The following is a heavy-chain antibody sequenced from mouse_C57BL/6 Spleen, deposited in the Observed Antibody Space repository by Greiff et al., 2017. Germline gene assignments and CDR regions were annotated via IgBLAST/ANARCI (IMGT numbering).Heavy chain of an antibody. Sequence: EVQLVESGGGLVKPGGSLKLSCAASGFTFSDYGMHWVRQAPEKGLEWVAYISSGSSTIYYADTVKGRFTISRDNAKNTLFLQMTSRRSEDTAMYYCARREGNYAMDYWGQGTSVTVSS. CDR3: ARREGNYAMDY. CDR2: ISSGSSTI. J-gene: IGHJ4*01. V-gene: IGHV5-17*01. CDR1: GFTFSDYG.